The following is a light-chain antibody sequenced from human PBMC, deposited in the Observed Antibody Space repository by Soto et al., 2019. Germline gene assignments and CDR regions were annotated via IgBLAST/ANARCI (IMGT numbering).Light chain of an antibody. CDR3: SLYTSXSTL. CDR2: EVS. Sequence: QSLLTQPASVSGSPVQSITISCTGTSSDVCSYNYFSWYQQHPGKAPKLMIYEVSDRPSGSCSRFSGSKSGNTASLTISGLQTEDDADYYGSLYTSXSTLFGTGTKVXVX. V-gene: IGLV2-14*01. CDR1: SSDVCSYNY. J-gene: IGLJ1*01.